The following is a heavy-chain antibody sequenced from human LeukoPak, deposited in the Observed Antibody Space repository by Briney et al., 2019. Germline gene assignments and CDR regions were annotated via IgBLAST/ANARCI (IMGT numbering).Heavy chain of an antibody. CDR1: GGTFISYA. CDR2: IIPIFGTA. Sequence: SVKVSCKASGGTFISYAISWVRQPPGQGLEWMGGIIPIFGTANYAQKFQGRVTITADESTSTAYMELSSLRSEDTAVYYCTRGVTMMTFDPWGQGTLVTVSS. CDR3: TRGVTMMTFDP. D-gene: IGHD3-22*01. J-gene: IGHJ5*02. V-gene: IGHV1-69*13.